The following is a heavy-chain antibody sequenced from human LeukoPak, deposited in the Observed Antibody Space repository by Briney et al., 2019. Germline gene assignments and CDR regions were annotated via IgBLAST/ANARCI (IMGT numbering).Heavy chain of an antibody. CDR2: IWYDGSNK. CDR1: GFTFSSYG. V-gene: IGHV3-33*01. D-gene: IGHD6-13*01. J-gene: IGHJ4*02. Sequence: GRSLSLSCAASGFTFSSYGMHWVRQAPGKGLEWVAGIWYDGSNKYYADSVKGRFTISSDHSNNTLYLQPNSLRAEDTAVYYCARGGYSSSWYFPGWGQGTLVTVSS. CDR3: ARGGYSSSWYFPG.